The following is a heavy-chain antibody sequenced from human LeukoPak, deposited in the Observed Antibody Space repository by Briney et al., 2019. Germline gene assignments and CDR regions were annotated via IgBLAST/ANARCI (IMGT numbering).Heavy chain of an antibody. CDR3: ARAPLCSSTSCYFAGPNHYFDY. CDR1: GGTFSSYA. V-gene: IGHV1-69*05. D-gene: IGHD2-2*01. CDR2: IIPIFGTA. J-gene: IGHJ4*02. Sequence: SVKVSCKASGGTFSSYAISWVRQAPGQGLEWMGGIIPIFGTANYAQKFQGRVTITTDESTSTAYMELSSLRSEDTAVYYCARAPLCSSTSCYFAGPNHYFDYWGQGTLVTVSS.